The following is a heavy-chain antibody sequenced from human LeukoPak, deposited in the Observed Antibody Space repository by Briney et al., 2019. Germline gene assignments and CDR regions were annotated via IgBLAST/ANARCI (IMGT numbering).Heavy chain of an antibody. J-gene: IGHJ4*02. CDR3: ASGNYDDYFDY. V-gene: IGHV4-38-2*01. CDR2: IFQSGNT. D-gene: IGHD3-3*01. Sequence: PSETLSLTCAVSGPSSTSVYYWAWIRQPPGKGLEWVGSIFQSGNTYYTPSLKTRVSISMDKSENHFSLRLTSVTAADTATYYCASGNYDDYFDYRGQGAPVIVSS. CDR1: GPSSTSVYY.